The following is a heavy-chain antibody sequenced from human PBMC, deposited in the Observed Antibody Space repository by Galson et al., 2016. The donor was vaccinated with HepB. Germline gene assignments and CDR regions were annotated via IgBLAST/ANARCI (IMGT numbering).Heavy chain of an antibody. CDR1: GYTFTNYA. CDR2: INAGKGTT. Sequence: SVKVSCKASGYTFTNYAMHWVRQAPGQRLEWMGWINAGKGTTKYSQNFQGRVTITRDTSASTAYMELSSLRSEDTAVYYCARDRDGTGSYYGWFDPWGQGTLVTVSS. D-gene: IGHD3-10*01. CDR3: ARDRDGTGSYYGWFDP. V-gene: IGHV1-3*01. J-gene: IGHJ5*02.